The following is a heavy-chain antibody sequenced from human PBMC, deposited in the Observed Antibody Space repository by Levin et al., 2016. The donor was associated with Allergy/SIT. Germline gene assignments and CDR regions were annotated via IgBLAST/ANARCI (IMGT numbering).Heavy chain of an antibody. Sequence: SVKVSCKASGFTFTSSAVQWVRQARGQRLEWIGWIVVGSGNTNYAQKFQERVTITRDMSTSTAYMELSSLRSEDTAVYYCAADGPPYGSGSYTYYYGMDVWGQGTTVTVSS. J-gene: IGHJ6*02. V-gene: IGHV1-58*01. CDR1: GFTFTSSA. CDR2: IVVGSGNT. D-gene: IGHD3-10*01. CDR3: AADGPPYGSGSYTYYYGMDV.